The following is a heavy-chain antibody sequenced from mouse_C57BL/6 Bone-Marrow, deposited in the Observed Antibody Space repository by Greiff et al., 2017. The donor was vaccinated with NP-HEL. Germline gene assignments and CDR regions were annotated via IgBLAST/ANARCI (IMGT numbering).Heavy chain of an antibody. V-gene: IGHV1-81*01. J-gene: IGHJ1*03. D-gene: IGHD1-1*01. Sequence: QVQLQQSGAELARPGASVKLSCKASGYTFTSYGISWVKQRTGQGLEWIGEIYPRSGNTYYNEKFKGKATLTADKSSSTAYMELRSLTSEDSAVYFCARFRITTAYWYFDVWGTGTTVTVSS. CDR2: IYPRSGNT. CDR3: ARFRITTAYWYFDV. CDR1: GYTFTSYG.